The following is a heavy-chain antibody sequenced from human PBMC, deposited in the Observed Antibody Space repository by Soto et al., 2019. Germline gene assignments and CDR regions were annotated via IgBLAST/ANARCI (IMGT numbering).Heavy chain of an antibody. CDR3: ARLLGDFWSGFWFDP. Sequence: LETLSLTCTFSGGSIVSYYWSWIRQPPGKGLEWIGYIYYSGSTNYNPSLKSRVTISVDTSKNQFSLKLSSVTAADTAVYYCARLLGDFWSGFWFDPWGQGTLVTVSS. D-gene: IGHD3-3*01. V-gene: IGHV4-59*08. CDR2: IYYSGST. J-gene: IGHJ5*02. CDR1: GGSIVSYY.